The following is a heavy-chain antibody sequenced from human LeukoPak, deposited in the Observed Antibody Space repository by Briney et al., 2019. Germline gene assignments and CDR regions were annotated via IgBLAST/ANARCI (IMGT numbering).Heavy chain of an antibody. CDR2: ISYDGSNK. J-gene: IGHJ4*02. Sequence: PGRSLRLSCAASGFTFSSYGMHWVRQAPGKGLEWVAVISYDGSNKYYADSVKGRFTISRDNSKNTLYLQMNSLRAEDTAVYYCAEISGYDYWGQGTLVTVSS. CDR1: GFTFSSYG. CDR3: AEISGYDY. V-gene: IGHV3-30*18. D-gene: IGHD5-12*01.